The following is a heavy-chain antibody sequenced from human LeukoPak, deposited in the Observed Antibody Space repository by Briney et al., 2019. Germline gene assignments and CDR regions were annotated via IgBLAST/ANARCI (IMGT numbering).Heavy chain of an antibody. CDR2: ISSSSSYI. CDR1: GFTFSSYS. J-gene: IGHJ4*02. CDR3: ARAGGGLAAPSSY. D-gene: IGHD6-6*01. Sequence: GRSLRLSCAASGFTFSSYSMTWVRQAPGKGLEWVSSISSSSSYIYYADSVKGRFTISRDNAKNSLYLQMNSLRAEDTAVYYCARAGGGLAAPSSYWGQGTLVTVSS. V-gene: IGHV3-21*01.